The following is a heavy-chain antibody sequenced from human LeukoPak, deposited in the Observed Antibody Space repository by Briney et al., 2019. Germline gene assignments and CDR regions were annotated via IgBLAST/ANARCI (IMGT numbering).Heavy chain of an antibody. D-gene: IGHD4-23*01. Sequence: PSETLSLTCIVSGSIISYYWTWIRQPPGKGLEWIGHSYFTGNPNYNPSLKSRVTISVDPPKNQFSLKLTSVTAADTAVYYCAGLRSTVAWASFDYWGQGILVTVSS. CDR1: GSIISYY. CDR3: AGLRSTVAWASFDY. V-gene: IGHV4-59*08. J-gene: IGHJ4*02. CDR2: SYFTGNP.